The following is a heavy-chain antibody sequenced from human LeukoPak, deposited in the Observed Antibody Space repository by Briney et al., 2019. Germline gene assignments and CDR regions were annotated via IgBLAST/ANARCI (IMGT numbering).Heavy chain of an antibody. CDR1: GFTLGDYA. J-gene: IGHJ4*02. CDR2: IAYDRSNT. CDR3: ARGLPAYTGYDRAGY. V-gene: IGHV3-30*04. Sequence: PGRSLRLSCTASGFTLGDYAMSWVRQAPGKGLEWVALIAYDRSNTYYADSVKGRFTISRDNSKTTLYLQMNSLTPEDTAVYYCARGLPAYTGYDRAGYWGQGTLVTVSS. D-gene: IGHD5-12*01.